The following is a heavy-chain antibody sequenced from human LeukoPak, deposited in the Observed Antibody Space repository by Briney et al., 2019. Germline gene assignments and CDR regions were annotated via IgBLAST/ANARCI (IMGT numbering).Heavy chain of an antibody. CDR3: ARLPGASRPRYYFDY. V-gene: IGHV4-38-2*02. CDR2: ISDRGST. Sequence: PSETLSVTCIVSGSSINSGYYWGWIRQPPGKGLEWIATISDRGSTYNNPSLKSRVTISVDTSKNQLSLKLTSVTAADTAVYYCARLPGASRPRYYFDYWGQGTLVTVSS. J-gene: IGHJ4*02. CDR1: GSSINSGYY. D-gene: IGHD6-6*01.